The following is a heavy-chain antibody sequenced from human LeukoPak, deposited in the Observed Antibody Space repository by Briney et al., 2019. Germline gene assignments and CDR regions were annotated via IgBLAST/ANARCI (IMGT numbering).Heavy chain of an antibody. CDR3: TRKLSGYGGWIDQ. J-gene: IGHJ4*02. Sequence: SATLSLTCTVSAHSLRSYYWGSLRPPPRKGMEWIGYIHDRGRNNSNPSLKSRVTISLDTSKNQLSLRLSSVTAADTAVYCGTRKLSGYGGWIDQWGQGTLVTVSS. D-gene: IGHD5-12*01. CDR2: IHDRGRN. CDR1: AHSLRSYY. V-gene: IGHV4-59*01.